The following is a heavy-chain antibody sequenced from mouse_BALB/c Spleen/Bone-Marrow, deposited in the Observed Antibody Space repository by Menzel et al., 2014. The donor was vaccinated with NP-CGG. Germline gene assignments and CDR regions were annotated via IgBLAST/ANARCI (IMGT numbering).Heavy chain of an antibody. Sequence: QVQLQQPGTELAKPGASVEMSCKASGYTFTSHWMHWVKQRPGQGLEWIGYINPSTGYTDYNQKFKDKATLTADKSPNTAYMQLSSLTSEDSAVYYCARDGNYVLAFWGQGTLVTVSA. J-gene: IGHJ3*01. CDR2: INPSTGYT. CDR1: GYTFTSHW. CDR3: ARDGNYVLAF. D-gene: IGHD2-1*01. V-gene: IGHV1-7*01.